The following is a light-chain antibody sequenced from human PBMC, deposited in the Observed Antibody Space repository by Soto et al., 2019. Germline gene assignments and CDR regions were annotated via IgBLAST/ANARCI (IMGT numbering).Light chain of an antibody. CDR3: QPYNNWPRT. CDR1: QSVSSN. J-gene: IGKJ1*01. V-gene: IGKV3-15*01. Sequence: MTQSPATLPVSPGERATLSCGASQSVSSNLAWYQQKPGQAPRLLIYGASTRATGIPARFSGSGSGTEFTLTISSLQSEDFAVYYCQPYNNWPRTFGQETKVDIK. CDR2: GAS.